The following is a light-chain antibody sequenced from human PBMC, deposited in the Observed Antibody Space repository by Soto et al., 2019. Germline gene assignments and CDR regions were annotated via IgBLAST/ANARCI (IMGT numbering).Light chain of an antibody. CDR1: QSVGNN. CDR3: HQFNNRPPT. V-gene: IGKV3-15*01. Sequence: ETVMTQSPATLSASPGERATLSCRASQSVGNNIAWYQQKPGQAPRLLIYVASIRATGIPARFSGSGSGTEFTLTVTSLQSEDFAVYYCHQFNNRPPTFGGGTKV. J-gene: IGKJ4*01. CDR2: VAS.